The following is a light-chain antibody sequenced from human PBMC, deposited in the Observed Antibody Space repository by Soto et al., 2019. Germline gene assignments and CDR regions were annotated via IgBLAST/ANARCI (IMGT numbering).Light chain of an antibody. V-gene: IGKV3-15*01. CDR1: QSVYSN. CDR2: DAS. Sequence: EIVMSQSPVTLSVSPGEGVTLSCRASQSVYSNLAWYQQKPGQAPRLLIYDASARSPDIPARFSGSGSGTDFTLTVSRLQAEYCAVYYCQQYTNWPLTFGGGTRVEIK. J-gene: IGKJ4*01. CDR3: QQYTNWPLT.